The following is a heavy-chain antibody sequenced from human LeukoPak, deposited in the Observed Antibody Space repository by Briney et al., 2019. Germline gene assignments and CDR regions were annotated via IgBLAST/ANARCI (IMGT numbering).Heavy chain of an antibody. CDR3: ARIPIDYYYYGMDV. Sequence: ASVKVSCKASGCTFTNYGISWVRQAPGQGLEWMGWISAYHGYTNYAQKLQGRVTMTTDTSTRTAYMDLRSLRSDDSAVYYCARIPIDYYYYGMDVWGQGTTVTVSS. V-gene: IGHV1-18*01. J-gene: IGHJ6*02. CDR2: ISAYHGYT. D-gene: IGHD2-21*01. CDR1: GCTFTNYG.